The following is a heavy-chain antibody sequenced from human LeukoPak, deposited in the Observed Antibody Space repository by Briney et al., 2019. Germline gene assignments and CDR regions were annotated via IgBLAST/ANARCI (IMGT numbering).Heavy chain of an antibody. CDR2: IDPNSGGT. V-gene: IGHV1-2*02. CDR1: GYTFTGYY. CDR3: ARVSYDSSAFDI. Sequence: ASVKVSCKASGYTFTGYYMHWVRQAPGQGLEWMGWIDPNSGGTNYAQKFQGRVTMTRDTSISTAYMELGRLRSDDTAVYYCARVSYDSSAFDIWGQGTMVTVSS. D-gene: IGHD3-22*01. J-gene: IGHJ3*02.